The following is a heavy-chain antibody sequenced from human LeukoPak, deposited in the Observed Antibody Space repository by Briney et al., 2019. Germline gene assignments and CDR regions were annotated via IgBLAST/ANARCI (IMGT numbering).Heavy chain of an antibody. V-gene: IGHV4-34*01. D-gene: IGHD4-17*01. CDR2: FNPDGST. J-gene: IGHJ4*02. CDR1: DGSLSGYY. Sequence: SETLSLTCAVSDGSLSGYYWTWIRQPPGKGLEWIAEFNPDGSTFYNPSLTGRVTISAGTSRSQFSLELRSVTAADTAIYYCARARSTVTTYFDCWGQGTLVTVSS. CDR3: ARARSTVTTYFDC.